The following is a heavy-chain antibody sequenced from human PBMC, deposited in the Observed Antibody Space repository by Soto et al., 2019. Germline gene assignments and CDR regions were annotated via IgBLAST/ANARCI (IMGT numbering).Heavy chain of an antibody. CDR3: ARGEHPRTGEKTDIVLMVYAIRTAGWFDP. Sequence: SETLSLTCAVYGGSFSGYYWSWIRQPPGKGLEWIGEINHSGSTNYNPSLKSRVTISVDTSKNQFSLKLGSVTAAETAVYYCARGEHPRTGEKTDIVLMVYAIRTAGWFDPWGQGTLVTVSS. CDR2: INHSGST. V-gene: IGHV4-34*01. D-gene: IGHD2-8*01. J-gene: IGHJ5*02. CDR1: GGSFSGYY.